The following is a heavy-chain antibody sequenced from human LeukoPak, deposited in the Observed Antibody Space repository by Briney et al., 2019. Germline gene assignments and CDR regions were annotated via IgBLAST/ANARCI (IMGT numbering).Heavy chain of an antibody. CDR2: ISGSGSSA. CDR1: GFTFSSYA. V-gene: IGHV3-23*01. Sequence: GGSLRLSCAASGFTFSSYAMTWVRQAPGEGLQWVSDISGSGSSAYYADSVKGRFTISRDNAKNSLYLQMNSLRAEDTAIYYCAREDDWNYEDFWGQGTLVTVSS. J-gene: IGHJ4*02. D-gene: IGHD1-7*01. CDR3: AREDDWNYEDF.